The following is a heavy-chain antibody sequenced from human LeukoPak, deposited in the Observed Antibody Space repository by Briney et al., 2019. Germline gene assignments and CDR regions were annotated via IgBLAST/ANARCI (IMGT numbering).Heavy chain of an antibody. D-gene: IGHD2-21*02. CDR1: GFTFSSYA. J-gene: IGHJ4*02. Sequence: PGGSLRLSCAASGFTFSSYAMSWVRQAPGKGLEWVSAISGSGGTTYYADSVKSRFTISRDNSKNTLYLQMNSLRAEDTAVYYCAKDPHIVVVTAIIDYWGQGTLVTVSS. CDR2: ISGSGGTT. V-gene: IGHV3-23*01. CDR3: AKDPHIVVVTAIIDY.